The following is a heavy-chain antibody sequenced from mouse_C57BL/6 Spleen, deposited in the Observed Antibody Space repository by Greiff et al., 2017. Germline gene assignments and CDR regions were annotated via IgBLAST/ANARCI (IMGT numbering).Heavy chain of an antibody. D-gene: IGHD1-1*02. J-gene: IGHJ2*01. CDR3: ARDGDYGGSFFDY. V-gene: IGHV3-6*01. Sequence: EVKLQESGPGLVKPSQSLSLTCSVTGYSITSGYYWNWIRQFPGNKLEWMGYISYDGSNNYNPSLKNRISITRDTSKNQFFLKLNSVTTEDTATYYCARDGDYGGSFFDYGGQGTTLTVSS. CDR2: ISYDGSN. CDR1: GYSITSGYY.